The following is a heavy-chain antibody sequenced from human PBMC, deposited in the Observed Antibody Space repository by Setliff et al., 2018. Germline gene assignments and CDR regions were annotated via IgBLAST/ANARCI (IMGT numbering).Heavy chain of an antibody. Sequence: ASVKVSCKTSGFMFSTYGLSWVRQAPGQGPEWIGCISGFTGDTKYAPKFQDRVILTIDESSTTAHMELRSLTSDDAAFYYCARSSAPSVVLAADFDYWGQGTLVTVSS. J-gene: IGHJ4*02. V-gene: IGHV1-18*01. CDR1: GFMFSTYG. CDR2: ISGFTGDT. D-gene: IGHD6-19*01. CDR3: ARSSAPSVVLAADFDY.